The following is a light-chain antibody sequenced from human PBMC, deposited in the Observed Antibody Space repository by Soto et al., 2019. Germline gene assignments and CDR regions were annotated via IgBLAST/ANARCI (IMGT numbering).Light chain of an antibody. V-gene: IGKV3-11*01. CDR2: DAS. CDR3: QQRNSWPRT. CDR1: QSISSD. J-gene: IGKJ1*01. Sequence: EIVLTQSPATLSLSPGERATVSCRASQSISSDLAWYQQKPGQAPRLLIYDASNSATGIPARFSGSGSGTDFTLTIISLEPEDFAVYYCQQRNSWPRTFGQGTKVDIK.